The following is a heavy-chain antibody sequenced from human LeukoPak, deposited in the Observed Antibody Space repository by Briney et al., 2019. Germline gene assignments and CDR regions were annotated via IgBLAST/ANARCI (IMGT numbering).Heavy chain of an antibody. D-gene: IGHD3-10*01. V-gene: IGHV3-74*01. J-gene: IGHJ4*02. CDR1: GFTFGDYW. CDR2: INNIGRST. Sequence: PGGSLRLSCAASGFTFGDYWMHWVRQAPGKGLVWVSRINNIGRSTDYADSVKGRFTISRDNAKNTLDLQMNSLRVENTAVYYCVRGGGASGSFCWGQGTLVTVSS. CDR3: VRGGGASGSFC.